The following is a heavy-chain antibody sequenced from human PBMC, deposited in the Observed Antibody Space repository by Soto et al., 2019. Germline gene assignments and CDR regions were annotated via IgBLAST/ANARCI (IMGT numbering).Heavy chain of an antibody. J-gene: IGHJ3*02. CDR3: ARDIIAAAGTGGHDAFDI. Sequence: GGSLRLSCAASGFTVSSNYMSWVRQAPGKGLEWVSVIYSGGSTYYADSVKGRFTISRDNSKNTLYLQMNSLRAEDTAVYYCARDIIAAAGTGGHDAFDIWGQGTMVTVSS. V-gene: IGHV3-66*01. CDR2: IYSGGST. CDR1: GFTVSSNY. D-gene: IGHD6-13*01.